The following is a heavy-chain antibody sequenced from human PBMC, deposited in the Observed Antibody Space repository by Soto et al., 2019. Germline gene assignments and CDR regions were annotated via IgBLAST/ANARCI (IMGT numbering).Heavy chain of an antibody. CDR3: AIDASLGGYRYGYWYFDL. CDR1: GFTFSSYW. D-gene: IGHD5-18*01. CDR2: IKQDGSEK. J-gene: IGHJ2*01. V-gene: IGHV3-7*01. Sequence: GGSLRLSCAASGFTFSSYWMSWVRQAPGKGLEWVANIKQDGSEKYYVDSVKGRFTISRDNAKNSLYLQMNSLRAEDTAVYYCAIDASLGGYRYGYWYFDLWGRGTLVTVSS.